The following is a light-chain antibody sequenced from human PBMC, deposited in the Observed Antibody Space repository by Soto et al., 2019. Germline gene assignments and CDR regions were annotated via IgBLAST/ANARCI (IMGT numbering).Light chain of an antibody. CDR2: AAS. CDR3: QQSYSTPYT. Sequence: DIQMTQSPSSLSASVGDRVTITCRASQSISSYLNWYQQKPGKAPKLLIYAASSLQSGVPSRFSGSGSGTDFTLNISSLQPEDFATYNCQQSYSTPYTFGQRTKLEIK. J-gene: IGKJ2*01. CDR1: QSISSY. V-gene: IGKV1-39*01.